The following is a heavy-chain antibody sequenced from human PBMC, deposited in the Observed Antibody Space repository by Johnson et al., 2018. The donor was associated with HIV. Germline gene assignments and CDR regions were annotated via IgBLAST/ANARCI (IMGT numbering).Heavy chain of an antibody. Sequence: VQLVESGGGVVQPGRSLRLSCTASGFSFGDYGMSWFRQAPGKGLEWVAEIKEDGSDKYYVDSVKGRFTISRDNSKNTLYVQMKSLRAEDTAVYYCARDGLEVDAFDIWGQGTMVTVSS. V-gene: IGHV3-7*01. CDR2: IKEDGSDK. CDR1: GFSFGDYG. D-gene: IGHD3-3*01. CDR3: ARDGLEVDAFDI. J-gene: IGHJ3*02.